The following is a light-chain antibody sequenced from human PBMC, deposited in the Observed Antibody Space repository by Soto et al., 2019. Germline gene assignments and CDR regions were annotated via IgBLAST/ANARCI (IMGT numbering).Light chain of an antibody. CDR2: DAS. CDR3: QQRSNWYT. J-gene: IGKJ2*01. Sequence: EIVLTQSPATLSLSPGERATLSCRASQSVSSYLAWYQQKPGQAPRLLIYDASNRATGIPARFSGSGSGTDFPLTSSSLEPEDFAFYYCQQRSNWYTFGQGTKLEIK. CDR1: QSVSSY. V-gene: IGKV3-11*01.